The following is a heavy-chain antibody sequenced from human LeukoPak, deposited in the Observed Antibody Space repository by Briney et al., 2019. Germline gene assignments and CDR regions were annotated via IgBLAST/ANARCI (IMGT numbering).Heavy chain of an antibody. D-gene: IGHD3-22*01. J-gene: IGHJ4*02. V-gene: IGHV1-69*05. CDR2: IIPIFGTA. CDR1: GGTFSSYA. CDR3: ASQDCSGYYFDY. Sequence: SVKVSCKASGGTFSSYAISWVRQAPGQGLEWMGGIIPIFGTANYAQKFQGRVTITTDESTSTAYMELSSLRSEDTAVYYCASQDCSGYYFDYWGQGTLVTVSS.